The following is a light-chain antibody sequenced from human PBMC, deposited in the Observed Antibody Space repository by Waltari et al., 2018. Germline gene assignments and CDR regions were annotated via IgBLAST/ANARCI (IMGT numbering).Light chain of an antibody. CDR3: QNYFTYPLT. Sequence: AVRLTQSPSSFSASTGDRVTITCRASQDIRSYLAWYQQKPGKAPKLLIYAASTLQSVVPSRFICSGSGTDFPLTISGLQSEDFATYYCQNYFTYPLTFGQGTKVEIK. J-gene: IGKJ1*01. V-gene: IGKV1-8*01. CDR2: AAS. CDR1: QDIRSY.